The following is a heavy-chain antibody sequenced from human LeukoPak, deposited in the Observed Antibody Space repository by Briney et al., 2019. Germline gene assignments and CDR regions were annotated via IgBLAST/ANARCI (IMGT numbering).Heavy chain of an antibody. Sequence: GGSLRLSCAASGFTVSSNYMSWVRQAPGKGLEWVSVIYSGGSTYYADSVKGRFTISRDNSKNTLYLQMNSLRAEDTAVYYCAKDLGVAEHFDYWGQGTLVTVSS. CDR2: IYSGGST. CDR1: GFTVSSNY. CDR3: AKDLGVAEHFDY. J-gene: IGHJ4*02. D-gene: IGHD3-3*01. V-gene: IGHV3-66*01.